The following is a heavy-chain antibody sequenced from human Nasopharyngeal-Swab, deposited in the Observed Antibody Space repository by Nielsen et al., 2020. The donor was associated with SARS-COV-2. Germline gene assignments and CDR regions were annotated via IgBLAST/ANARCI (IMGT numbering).Heavy chain of an antibody. Sequence: ASVKVSCKASGYFLTSYYMHWVRQAPGQGLEWMGIINPSDGSTSYAQKFQGRVTMTRDTSTSTVYMALSSLRSEDTAVYYCAREEPSAPGYFDYWGQGTLVTVSS. CDR2: INPSDGST. CDR1: GYFLTSYY. CDR3: AREEPSAPGYFDY. J-gene: IGHJ4*02. V-gene: IGHV1-46*01.